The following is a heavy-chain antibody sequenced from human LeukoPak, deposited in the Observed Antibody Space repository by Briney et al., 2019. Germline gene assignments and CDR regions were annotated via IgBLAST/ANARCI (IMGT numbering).Heavy chain of an antibody. CDR3: AKSGCSSTSCYSILSGWLDP. V-gene: IGHV3-23*01. J-gene: IGHJ5*02. CDR1: GFTFSNYA. D-gene: IGHD2-2*02. CDR2: ISNSGGTT. Sequence: GVSLRLSCAASGFTFSNYALNWVRQAPGKGLEWVSGISNSGGTTYYADSVKGRFTISRDNSKNTLYLQMNSLRAEDTAVYYCAKSGCSSTSCYSILSGWLDPWGQGTLVTVSS.